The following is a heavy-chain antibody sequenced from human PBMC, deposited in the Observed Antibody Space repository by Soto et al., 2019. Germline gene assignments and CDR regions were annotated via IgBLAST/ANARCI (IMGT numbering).Heavy chain of an antibody. CDR1: GFTFSSYS. D-gene: IGHD2-2*01. J-gene: IGHJ4*02. V-gene: IGHV3-21*01. CDR2: ISSSSSYI. CDR3: ARVSCSSTSCYYDEEYYFDY. Sequence: GGSLRLSCAASGFTFSSYSMNWVRQAPGKGLEWVSSISSSSSYIYYADSVKGRLSISRDNAKNSLYLQMNSLRAEDTAVYYCARVSCSSTSCYYDEEYYFDYWGQGTLVTVSS.